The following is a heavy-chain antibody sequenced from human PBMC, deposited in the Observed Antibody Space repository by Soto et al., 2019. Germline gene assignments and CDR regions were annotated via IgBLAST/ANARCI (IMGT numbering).Heavy chain of an antibody. V-gene: IGHV3-9*01. D-gene: IGHD2-15*01. J-gene: IGHJ4*02. CDR2: ISWNSGSI. Sequence: GGSVRLSXAASGFTLDDYAMHGVRQAPGKGLEWVSGISWNSGSIGYADSVKGRFTISRDNAKNSLYLQMNSLRAEDTALYYCAKAGGACSGGSCYSGNYFDYWGQGTLVTVSS. CDR1: GFTLDDYA. CDR3: AKAGGACSGGSCYSGNYFDY.